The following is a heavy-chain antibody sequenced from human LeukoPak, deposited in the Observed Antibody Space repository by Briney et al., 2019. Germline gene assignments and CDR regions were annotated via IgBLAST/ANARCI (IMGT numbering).Heavy chain of an antibody. D-gene: IGHD6-19*01. CDR3: ARLGTRPLAKVTGTTKFAF. CDR2: IYPGDSDT. Sequence: GESLKISCKGSGYSFTSYWIGWVRQMPGKGLEWMGIIYPGDSDTRYSPSFQGQVTIAADKSISTAYLQWRSLKASDTAVYHCARLGTRPLAKVTGTTKFAFWGQGPLVPAPS. CDR1: GYSFTSYW. J-gene: IGHJ4*02. V-gene: IGHV5-51*01.